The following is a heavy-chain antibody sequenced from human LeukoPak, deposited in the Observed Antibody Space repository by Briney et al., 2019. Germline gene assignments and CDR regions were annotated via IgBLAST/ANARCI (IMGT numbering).Heavy chain of an antibody. J-gene: IGHJ6*02. CDR3: ARDWGSGWWYYYYYYGMDV. Sequence: GGSLRLSCAASGFTFSSYWMRWVRQAPGKGLVWVSRINSDGSSTSYADSVKGRFTISRDNAKNTLYLQMNSLRAEDTAVYYCARDWGSGWWYYYYYYGMDVWGQGTTVTVSS. CDR1: GFTFSSYW. CDR2: INSDGSST. D-gene: IGHD6-19*01. V-gene: IGHV3-74*01.